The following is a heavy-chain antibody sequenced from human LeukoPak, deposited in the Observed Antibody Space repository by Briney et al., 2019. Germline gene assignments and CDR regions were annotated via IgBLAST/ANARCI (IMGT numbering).Heavy chain of an antibody. V-gene: IGHV4-39*01. D-gene: IGHD3-3*01. J-gene: IGHJ6*03. Sequence: PSETLSLTCTVSGGSISSSGYYWGWIRQPPGKGLEWIGSINYGGSTYYNPSLKSRVIISVDTSKNQFSLKLSSVTAADTAVYYCARHIRSSAQVAYDFWSGHYYYYMDVWGKGTTVTVSS. CDR3: ARHIRSSAQVAYDFWSGHYYYYMDV. CDR1: GGSISSSGYY. CDR2: INYGGST.